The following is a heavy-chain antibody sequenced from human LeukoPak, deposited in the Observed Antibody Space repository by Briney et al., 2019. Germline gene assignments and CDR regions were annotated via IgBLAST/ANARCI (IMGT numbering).Heavy chain of an antibody. D-gene: IGHD5-12*01. J-gene: IGHJ4*02. Sequence: ASVKVSCKASGYTFTGYFMHWVRQAPGQGLEWMGWINPNSGGTNYAQKFQGRVTMTRDTSINTAYMQLSSLRSDDTAVYYCARIWGWLRPFDYWGQGTLVTVSS. CDR1: GYTFTGYF. V-gene: IGHV1-2*02. CDR2: INPNSGGT. CDR3: ARIWGWLRPFDY.